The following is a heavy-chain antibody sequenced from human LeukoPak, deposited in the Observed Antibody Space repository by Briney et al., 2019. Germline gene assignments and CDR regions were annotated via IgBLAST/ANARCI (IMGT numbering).Heavy chain of an antibody. D-gene: IGHD3-10*01. V-gene: IGHV3-30*04. J-gene: IGHJ4*01. CDR2: ISNDGRNK. CDR3: ARDYYGSGNWGPGDY. CDR1: GFTFSSYA. Sequence: GGSLRLSCAAPGFTFSSYAIHWVRQAPGKGLEWVAVISNDGRNKYYADSVKGRFTISRDNSKNTLYLQMNSLRAEDTAVYYCARDYYGSGNWGPGDYWGQGTLVTVSS.